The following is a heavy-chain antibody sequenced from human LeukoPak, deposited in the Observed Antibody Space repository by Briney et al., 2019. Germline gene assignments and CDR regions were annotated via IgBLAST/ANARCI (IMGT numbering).Heavy chain of an antibody. J-gene: IGHJ6*03. CDR2: IIPIFGTA. D-gene: IGHD4-23*01. Sequence: ASVKVSCKASGGTFSSYAIIWVRQAPGQGLEWMGGIIPIFGTANYAQKFQGRVTITTDESTSTAYMELSSLRSEDTAVYYCAISVADYYYMDVWGKGTTVTVSS. CDR3: AISVADYYYMDV. V-gene: IGHV1-69*05. CDR1: GGTFSSYA.